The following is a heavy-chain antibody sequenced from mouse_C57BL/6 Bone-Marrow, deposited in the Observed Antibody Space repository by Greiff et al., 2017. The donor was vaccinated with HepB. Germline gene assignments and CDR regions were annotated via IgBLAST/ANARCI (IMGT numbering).Heavy chain of an antibody. CDR1: GFTFSDAW. V-gene: IGHV6-6*01. D-gene: IGHD2-4*01. J-gene: IGHJ2*01. CDR2: IRNKANNHAT. CDR3: TRDMITTEGYFDY. Sequence: EVKLVESGGGLVQPGGSMKLSCAASGFTFSDAWMDWVRQAPEKGLEGVAEIRNKANNHATYYAEYVKGRFNISRDDSKSSVYLQMYSLRAEDTGIYYCTRDMITTEGYFDYWGQGTTLTVSS.